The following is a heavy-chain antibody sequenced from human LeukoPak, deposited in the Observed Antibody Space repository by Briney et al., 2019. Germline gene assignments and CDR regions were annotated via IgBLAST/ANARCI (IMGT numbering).Heavy chain of an antibody. V-gene: IGHV3-23*01. J-gene: IGHJ4*02. CDR1: GFTFSSYA. Sequence: PGGSLRLSCAASGFTFSSYAMSWVRQTPGKGLEWVSGISADGYNTHYADSVKGRFTISRDNFKSTLFLHMKSLRAEDTAVYFCTYYDSSGYYYGRLRYWGQGTPVTVSS. D-gene: IGHD3-22*01. CDR2: ISADGYNT. CDR3: TYYDSSGYYYGRLRY.